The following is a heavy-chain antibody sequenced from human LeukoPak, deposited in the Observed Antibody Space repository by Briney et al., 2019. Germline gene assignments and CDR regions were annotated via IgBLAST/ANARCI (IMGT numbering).Heavy chain of an antibody. J-gene: IGHJ5*02. Sequence: PGGSLRLSCAASGFTFSNYWIHWVRQAPGKGLVWVSRINSDGSSTSYADSVKGRFTISRDNAKNTLYLQMNSLRAEVTAVYYCARGKGIAARPSNWFDPWGQGTLVTVSS. CDR3: ARGKGIAARPSNWFDP. D-gene: IGHD6-6*01. CDR2: INSDGSST. V-gene: IGHV3-74*01. CDR1: GFTFSNYW.